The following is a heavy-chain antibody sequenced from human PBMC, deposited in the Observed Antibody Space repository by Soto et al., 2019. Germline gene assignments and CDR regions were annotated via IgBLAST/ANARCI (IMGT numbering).Heavy chain of an antibody. V-gene: IGHV1-69*13. CDR3: ARLAYYYGSGDNWFDP. CDR2: IIPIFGTA. CDR1: GYTFTSYG. Sequence: SVKVSCKASGYTFTSYGISWVRQAPGQGLEWMGGIIPIFGTANYAQKFQGRVTITADESTSTAYMELSSLRSEDTAVYYCARLAYYYGSGDNWFDPWGQGTLVTVSS. J-gene: IGHJ5*02. D-gene: IGHD3-10*01.